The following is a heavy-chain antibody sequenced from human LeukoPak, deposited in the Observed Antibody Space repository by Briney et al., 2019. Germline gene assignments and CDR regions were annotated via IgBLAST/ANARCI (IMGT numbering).Heavy chain of an antibody. CDR3: ARANYDYGGKEGCFDY. D-gene: IGHD4-23*01. CDR2: FDPEDGET. Sequence: ASVKVSCKVSGYTLTELSMHWVRQAPGKGLEWMGGFDPEDGETIYAQKFQGRVTMTEDTSTDTAYMELSSLRSEDTAVYYCARANYDYGGKEGCFDYWGQGTLVTVSS. J-gene: IGHJ4*02. V-gene: IGHV1-24*01. CDR1: GYTLTELS.